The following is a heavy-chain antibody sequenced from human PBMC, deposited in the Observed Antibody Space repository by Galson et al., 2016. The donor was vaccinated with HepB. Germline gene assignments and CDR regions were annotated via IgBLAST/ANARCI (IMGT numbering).Heavy chain of an antibody. J-gene: IGHJ6*02. Sequence: SLRLSCAASGFTFSSHAMSWVRQAPGKGLEWVAGLSGTGASTYYADSVKGRFTVSRDNSKSTLFLQMDSLRAGDTAIYYCAKLTILRADTRYYYSGADVWGQGTTVTVSS. V-gene: IGHV3-23*01. D-gene: IGHD3-10*01. CDR2: LSGTGAST. CDR1: GFTFSSHA. CDR3: AKLTILRADTRYYYSGADV.